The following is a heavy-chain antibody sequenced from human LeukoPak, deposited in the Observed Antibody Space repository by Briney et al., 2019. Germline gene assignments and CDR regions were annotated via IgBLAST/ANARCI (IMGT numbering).Heavy chain of an antibody. V-gene: IGHV3-21*01. CDR1: GFTFSSYS. J-gene: IGHJ4*02. D-gene: IGHD6-13*01. CDR2: ISSSSSYI. CDR3: ARVGAAATDY. Sequence: GGSLTLSCAASGFTFSSYSMNWVRQAPGKGLEWVSSISSSSSYIYYADSVMGRFTISRDNAKNSLYLQMNSLRAEDTGVYYCARVGAAATDYWGQGTLVTVSS.